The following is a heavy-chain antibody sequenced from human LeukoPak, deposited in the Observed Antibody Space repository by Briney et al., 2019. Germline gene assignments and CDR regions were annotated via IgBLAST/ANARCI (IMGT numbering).Heavy chain of an antibody. D-gene: IGHD2-15*01. CDR3: ARGYCSGGSCKNYFDY. J-gene: IGHJ4*02. Sequence: ASVKVSCKASGYTFTSFDINWVRQATGQGLEWVGWMNPYSGNTGYAQKFQGRVTMTRGTSISTAYMELSSLRSEGTAVYFCARGYCSGGSCKNYFDYWGQGTLVTVSS. CDR1: GYTFTSFD. V-gene: IGHV1-8*01. CDR2: MNPYSGNT.